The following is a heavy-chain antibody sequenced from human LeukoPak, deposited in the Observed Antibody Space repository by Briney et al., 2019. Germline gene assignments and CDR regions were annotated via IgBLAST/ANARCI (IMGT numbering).Heavy chain of an antibody. CDR2: SRNRANSYTT. Sequence: PGGSLRLSCAASGFTFSDHFMDWVRQAPGKGLEWVGRSRNRANSYTTEYAASVKGRFTISRDASKNSLYLQMNSLKTEDTAVYYCATYCSGGSDLCYWGQGTLVTVSS. D-gene: IGHD2-15*01. CDR1: GFTFSDHF. CDR3: ATYCSGGSDLCY. J-gene: IGHJ4*02. V-gene: IGHV3-72*01.